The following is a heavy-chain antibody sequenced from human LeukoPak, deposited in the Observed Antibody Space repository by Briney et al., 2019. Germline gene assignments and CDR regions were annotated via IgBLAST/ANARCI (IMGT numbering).Heavy chain of an antibody. CDR3: ARVSSGVYFDY. D-gene: IGHD2-15*01. J-gene: IGHJ4*02. V-gene: IGHV4-59*01. CDR2: IYYSGST. Sequence: SETLSLTCTVSGGSISSYYWSWIRPPPGKGLELIGYIYYSGSTNYNPSLKSRVTISVDTSKNQFSLKLSSVTAADTAVYYCARVSSGVYFDYWCQGTLVTVFS. CDR1: GGSISSYY.